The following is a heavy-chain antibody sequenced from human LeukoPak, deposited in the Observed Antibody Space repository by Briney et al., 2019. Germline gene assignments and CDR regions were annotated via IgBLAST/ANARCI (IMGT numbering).Heavy chain of an antibody. CDR2: ISGRGDST. J-gene: IGHJ4*02. Sequence: GGSLRLSCAASGFIFSSYAMGWVRQAPGKGLEWVSAISGRGDSTYYADSVKGRFTISRGSSKNTLYLQMNSLRAEDTAVYYCAKVYGSGNYYFPDYWGQGTLVTVSS. D-gene: IGHD3-10*01. CDR3: AKVYGSGNYYFPDY. CDR1: GFIFSSYA. V-gene: IGHV3-23*01.